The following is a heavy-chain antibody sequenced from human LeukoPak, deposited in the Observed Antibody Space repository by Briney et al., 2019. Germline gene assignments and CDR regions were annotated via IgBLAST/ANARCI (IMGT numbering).Heavy chain of an antibody. CDR3: AKDLTYNNWNTKYYDY. CDR2: VDPEDGET. CDR1: GYTLTELS. Sequence: ASVKVSCKVSGYTLTELSMHWVRQAPGKGLEWMGRVDPEDGETIYAEKFQGRVTITADTSTDTAYMELSSLRSEDTAVYYCAKDLTYNNWNTKYYDYWGQGTLVTVSS. J-gene: IGHJ4*02. V-gene: IGHV1-24*01. D-gene: IGHD1/OR15-1a*01.